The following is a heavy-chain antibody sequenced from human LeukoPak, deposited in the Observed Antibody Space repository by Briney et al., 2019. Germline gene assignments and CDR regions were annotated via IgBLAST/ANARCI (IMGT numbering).Heavy chain of an antibody. CDR2: INHSGST. Sequence: SETLSLTCAVYGGSFNGYYWSWIRQPPGKGLEWIGGINHSGSTNYNPSLKSRVTMSVDTSKNQFSLKLSSGTAADPAVYYCARTSYSRGWYDWFDPGGRGTLVTVSS. CDR3: ARTSYSRGWYDWFDP. CDR1: GGSFNGYY. V-gene: IGHV4-34*01. D-gene: IGHD6-19*01. J-gene: IGHJ5*02.